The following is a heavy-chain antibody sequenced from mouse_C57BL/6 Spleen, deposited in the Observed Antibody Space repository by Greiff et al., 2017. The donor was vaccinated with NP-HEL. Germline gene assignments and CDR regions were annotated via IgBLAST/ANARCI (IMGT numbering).Heavy chain of an antibody. CDR2: INPYNGGT. V-gene: IGHV1-19*01. CDR1: GYTFTDYY. Sequence: EVQLQQSGPVLVKPGASVKMSCKASGYTFTDYYMNWVKQSHGKSLEWIGVINPYNGGTSYNQKFKGKATLTVDKSSSTAYMELNSLTSEDSAVYYCARPPTTLRERAMDYWGQGTSVTVSS. CDR3: ARPPTTLRERAMDY. D-gene: IGHD1-1*01. J-gene: IGHJ4*01.